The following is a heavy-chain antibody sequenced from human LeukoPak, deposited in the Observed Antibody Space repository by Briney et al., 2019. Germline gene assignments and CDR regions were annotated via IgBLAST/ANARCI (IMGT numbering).Heavy chain of an antibody. J-gene: IGHJ5*02. CDR1: GGSISSYY. V-gene: IGHV4-59*08. Sequence: PSETLSLTCTVSGGSISSYYWSWIRQPPGKGLEWIGYIYYSRSTNYNPSLKSRVTVSVDTSKNQFSLKLSSVTAADTAVYYCARQVSSWFDPWGQGTLVTVSS. CDR3: ARQVSSWFDP. CDR2: IYYSRST.